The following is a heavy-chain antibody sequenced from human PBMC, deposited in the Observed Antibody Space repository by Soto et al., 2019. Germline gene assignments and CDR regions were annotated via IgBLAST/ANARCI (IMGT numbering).Heavy chain of an antibody. CDR3: ARFVVVQAAISGMDV. CDR1: GFTFSSYL. Sequence: GGSLRLSCAASGFTFSSYLMSWVRQAPGKGLEWVANIKQDGIDKYYVDSVKGRFTISRDNAKNSLYLQMNSLRAEDTAVYYCARFVVVQAAISGMDVWGQGTKDTGSS. CDR2: IKQDGIDK. D-gene: IGHD2-2*02. J-gene: IGHJ6*02. V-gene: IGHV3-7*01.